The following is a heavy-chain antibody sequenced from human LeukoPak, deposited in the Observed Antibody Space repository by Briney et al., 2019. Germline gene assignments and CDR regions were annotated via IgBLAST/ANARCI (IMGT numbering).Heavy chain of an antibody. J-gene: IGHJ5*02. CDR1: GFTFSSYA. CDR3: AKDGVSGVRGVNWFDP. D-gene: IGHD3-10*01. Sequence: GGSLRLSCAASGFTFSSYAMSWVRQAPGKGLEWVSTISGSGGSTYYADSVKGRFTISRDNSKNTLYLQMNSLRAEDTAVYYCAKDGVSGVRGVNWFDPWGQGTLVTVSS. CDR2: ISGSGGST. V-gene: IGHV3-23*01.